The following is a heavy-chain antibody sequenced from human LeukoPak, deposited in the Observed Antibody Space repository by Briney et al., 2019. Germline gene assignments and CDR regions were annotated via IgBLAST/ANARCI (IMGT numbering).Heavy chain of an antibody. V-gene: IGHV3-53*01. CDR3: ATNVVAANNWFDP. CDR1: GFTVSTNY. CDR2: IYSGGST. J-gene: IGHJ5*02. D-gene: IGHD2-15*01. Sequence: GGSLRLSCAASGFTVSTNYMSWVRQAPGKGLEWVSVIYSGGSTYYADSVKGRFTISRDNSKNTLYLQMNSLRAEDTAVYYCATNVVAANNWFDPWGQGTLVTVSS.